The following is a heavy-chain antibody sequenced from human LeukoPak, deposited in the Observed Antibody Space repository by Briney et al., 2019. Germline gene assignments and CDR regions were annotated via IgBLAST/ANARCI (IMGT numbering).Heavy chain of an antibody. CDR3: AKRGVVIRVILVGFHKQAYYFES. CDR2: ISDSGGTT. J-gene: IGHJ4*02. V-gene: IGHV3-23*01. D-gene: IGHD3/OR15-3a*01. CDR1: GITLSNYG. Sequence: GGSLRLSCVVSGITLSNYGMSWVRQAPGKGLEWVAGISDSGGTTNYADSVKGRFTVSRDNPKNILYLQMNSLRAEDTAVYFCAKRGVVIRVILVGFHKQAYYFESWGQGVLVTVSS.